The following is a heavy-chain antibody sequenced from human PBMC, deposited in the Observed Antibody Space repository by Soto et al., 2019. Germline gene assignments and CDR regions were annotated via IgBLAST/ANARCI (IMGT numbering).Heavy chain of an antibody. CDR1: GGSISSYY. CDR2: IYYGGST. J-gene: IGHJ5*02. Sequence: PSETLSLTCTVSGGSISSYYWSWIRQPPGKGLEWIGYIYYGGSTNYDPSLKSRVTISVDTSKNQFSLKLSSVTAADTAVYYCARVVDYCGSGSYYYYWFDPWGQGTLVTRLL. V-gene: IGHV4-59*01. D-gene: IGHD3-10*01. CDR3: ARVVDYCGSGSYYYYWFDP.